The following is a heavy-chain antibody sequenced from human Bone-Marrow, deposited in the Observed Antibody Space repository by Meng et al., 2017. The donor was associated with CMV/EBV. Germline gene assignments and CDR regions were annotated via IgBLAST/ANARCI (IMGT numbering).Heavy chain of an antibody. CDR3: ARGSRAYSSSWYFDS. CDR1: GFTVSSNY. CDR2: ISSSGSTI. Sequence: GESLQISCAASGFTVSSNYMSWVRQAPGKGLEWVSYISSSGSTIYYADSVKGRFTISRDNAKNSLYLQMNSLRVEDTAVYYCARGSRAYSSSWYFDSWGQGTLVTVSS. D-gene: IGHD6-13*01. V-gene: IGHV3-11*01. J-gene: IGHJ4*02.